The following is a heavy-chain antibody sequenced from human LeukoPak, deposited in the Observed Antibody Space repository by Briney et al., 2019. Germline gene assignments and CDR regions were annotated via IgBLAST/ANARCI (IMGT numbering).Heavy chain of an antibody. J-gene: IGHJ4*02. CDR1: GGSFSGYY. V-gene: IGHV4-34*01. D-gene: IGHD5-24*01. CDR3: ARTVERWLQPSYYFDY. Sequence: PSETLSLTCAVYGGSFSGYYWSWIRQPPGKGLEWIGEINHSGSTNYNPSLKSRVTISVDTSKNQFSLKLSSVTAADTAVYYCARTVERWLQPSYYFDYWGQGTLVTVSS. CDR2: INHSGST.